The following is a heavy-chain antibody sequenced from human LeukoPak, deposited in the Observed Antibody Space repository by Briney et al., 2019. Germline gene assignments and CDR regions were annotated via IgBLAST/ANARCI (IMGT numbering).Heavy chain of an antibody. CDR2: IYYSGST. CDR3: ARDPGDSSSWFGGYFDY. Sequence: SETLSLTCTVSGGSISSYYWSWIRQPPGKGLEWIGYIYYSGSTNYNPSLKSRVTISVDTSKNQFSLKLSSVTAADTAVYYCARDPGDSSSWFGGYFDYWGQGILVTASS. D-gene: IGHD6-13*01. J-gene: IGHJ4*02. V-gene: IGHV4-59*01. CDR1: GGSISSYY.